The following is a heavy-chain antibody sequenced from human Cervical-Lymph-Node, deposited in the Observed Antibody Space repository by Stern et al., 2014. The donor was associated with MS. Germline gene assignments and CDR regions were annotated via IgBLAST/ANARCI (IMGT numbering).Heavy chain of an antibody. CDR3: ARTGAIAVAGTEYYFDY. D-gene: IGHD6-19*01. V-gene: IGHV2-70*01. J-gene: IGHJ4*02. Sequence: QVTLKESGPALVKPTQTLTLTCTFSGFSLSTSGMCVSWIRQPPGKALEWLALIDWDDDKYYSTSLKTRLTISKDPSKNQVVLTMTNTDPVDTATYYCARTGAIAVAGTEYYFDYWGQGTLVTVSS. CDR1: GFSLSTSGMC. CDR2: IDWDDDK.